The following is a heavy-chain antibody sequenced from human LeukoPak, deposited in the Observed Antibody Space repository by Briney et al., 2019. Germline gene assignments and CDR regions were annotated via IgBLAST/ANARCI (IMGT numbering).Heavy chain of an antibody. J-gene: IGHJ3*02. CDR3: ARLSSWVFEI. Sequence: GGSLRLSCAASGFTFSSYTMSWVRQAPGKGLEWVSAVSGSGSSTYYADSVKGRFTISRDNSKNTLYLQMNSLRVEDTAVYFCARLSSWVFEIWGQGTMVTVSS. CDR2: VSGSGSST. V-gene: IGHV3-23*01. CDR1: GFTFSSYT. D-gene: IGHD2-21*02.